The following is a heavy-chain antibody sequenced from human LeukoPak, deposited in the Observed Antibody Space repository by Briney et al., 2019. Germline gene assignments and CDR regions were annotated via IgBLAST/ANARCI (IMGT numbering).Heavy chain of an antibody. CDR3: VRDDVYYYDSSGYPH. J-gene: IGHJ1*01. V-gene: IGHV3-64D*06. D-gene: IGHD3-22*01. CDR1: GFTFTIYT. Sequence: GGSLRLSCSASGFTFTIYTMHWVRQDPGKGLEYVSAISSNGGTTYYADSVKGRFFISRDNSKNTLFLQLSSLRPEDTAVYYCVRDDVYYYDSSGYPHWGQGTLVTVSS. CDR2: ISSNGGTT.